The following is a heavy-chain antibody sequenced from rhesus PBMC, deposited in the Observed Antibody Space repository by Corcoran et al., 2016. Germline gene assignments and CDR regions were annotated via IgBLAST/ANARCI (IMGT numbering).Heavy chain of an antibody. CDR3: ARCIAAASRGGDY. D-gene: IGHD6-31*01. J-gene: IGHJ4*01. CDR2: IYWENDK. V-gene: IGHV2-174*01. Sequence: QVTLKESGPALVKPTQTLTLTCTFSGFSLTTSGMGVDWIRQPPGTALEWLALIYWENDKRYSTSLKSRLTISKDTSKNQVVLTMTNMDPVDTATYYGARCIAAASRGGDYWGQGVLVTVSS. CDR1: GFSLTTSGMG.